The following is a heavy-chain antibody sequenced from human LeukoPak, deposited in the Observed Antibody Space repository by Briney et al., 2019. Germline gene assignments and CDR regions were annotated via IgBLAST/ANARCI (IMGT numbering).Heavy chain of an antibody. CDR1: GGSFSGYY. CDR2: INHSGST. J-gene: IGHJ4*02. CDR3: ARVSDYVSY. V-gene: IGHV4-34*01. D-gene: IGHD4-17*01. Sequence: PSGTLSLTCAVYGGSFSGYYWSWIRQPPGKGLEWIGEINHSGSTNYNPSLKSRVTISVDTSKNQFSLKLSSVTAADTAVYYCARVSDYVSYWGQGTLVTVSS.